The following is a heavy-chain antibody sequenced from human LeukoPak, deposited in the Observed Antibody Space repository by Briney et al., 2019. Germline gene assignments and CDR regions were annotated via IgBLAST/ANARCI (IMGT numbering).Heavy chain of an antibody. V-gene: IGHV1-2*02. D-gene: IGHD1-14*01. CDR3: ARCMASLTPNNWFDP. Sequence: ASVKVSCKVSGYTLTELSMHWVRQAPGQGLEWMGWINPNSGGTNYAQKFQGRVTMTRDTSISTAYMELSRLRSDDTAVYYCARCMASLTPNNWFDPWGQGTLVTVSS. CDR1: GYTLTELS. J-gene: IGHJ5*02. CDR2: INPNSGGT.